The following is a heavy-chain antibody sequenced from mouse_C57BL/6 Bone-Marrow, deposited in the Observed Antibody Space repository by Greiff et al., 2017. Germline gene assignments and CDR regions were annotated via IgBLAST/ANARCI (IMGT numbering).Heavy chain of an antibody. V-gene: IGHV1-80*01. Sequence: VQRVESGAELVKPGASVKISCKASGYAFSSYWMNWVKQRPGKGLEWIGQIYPGDGDTNYNGKFKGKATLTADKSSSTAYMQLSSLTSEDSAVYFCARSPYDDYAMDYWGQGTSVTVSS. D-gene: IGHD2-12*01. J-gene: IGHJ4*01. CDR1: GYAFSSYW. CDR3: ARSPYDDYAMDY. CDR2: IYPGDGDT.